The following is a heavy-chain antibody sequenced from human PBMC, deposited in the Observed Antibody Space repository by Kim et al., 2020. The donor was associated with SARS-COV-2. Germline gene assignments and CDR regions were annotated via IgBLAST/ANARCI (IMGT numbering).Heavy chain of an antibody. D-gene: IGHD6-13*01. Sequence: GGSLRLSCAASGFTFSSYGMHWVRQAPGKGLEWVAVISYGGSTKYYEDSVKGRFTISSDNSKNTLYLEMNSLRDEDTAVYYCASDSSSWLKRNWFDPWGQGTLVTVSS. CDR2: ISYGGSTK. CDR1: GFTFSSYG. V-gene: IGHV3-30*19. CDR3: ASDSSSWLKRNWFDP. J-gene: IGHJ5*02.